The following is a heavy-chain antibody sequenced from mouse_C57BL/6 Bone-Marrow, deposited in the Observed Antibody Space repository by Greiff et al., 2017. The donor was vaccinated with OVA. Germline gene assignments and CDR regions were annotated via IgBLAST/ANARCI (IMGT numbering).Heavy chain of an antibody. CDR1: GYTFTSYW. D-gene: IGHD1-1*01. V-gene: IGHV1-55*01. Sequence: VQLQQPGAELVKPGASVKMSCKASGYTFTSYWITWVKQRPGQGLEWIGDIYPGSGRTNYNEKFKSKATLTVDTSSSTAYMQLSSLTSADSAVYYCARSGITTVEGDFAMDYWGQGTSVTVSS. CDR2: IYPGSGRT. CDR3: ARSGITTVEGDFAMDY. J-gene: IGHJ4*01.